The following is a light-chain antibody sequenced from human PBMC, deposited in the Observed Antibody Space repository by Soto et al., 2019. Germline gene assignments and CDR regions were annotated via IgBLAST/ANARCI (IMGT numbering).Light chain of an antibody. J-gene: IGLJ2*01. CDR2: GNS. CDR1: SSNIGAGYD. CDR3: QSYDSSLSGVV. Sequence: QSVLTQPPSVSGAPGQRVTISCTGSSSNIGAGYDVQWYQQLPGTAPKLLIYGNSNRPSGVPDRFSGSKSGTSASLAITGLQAADEADYYCQSYDSSLSGVVFGGGTKVTVL. V-gene: IGLV1-40*01.